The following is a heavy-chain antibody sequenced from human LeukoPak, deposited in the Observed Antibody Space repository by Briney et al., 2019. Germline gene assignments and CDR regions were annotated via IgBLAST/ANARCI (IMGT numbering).Heavy chain of an antibody. Sequence: PGGSLRLSCVASGFTFSNYWMVWVRQAPGEGLEWVANIRGDGSRQYYLDSVKGRFTISRDNAKNSLYLQMSSLRADDTAVYYCVRDANYHDGGNYYDVLDIWGQGTMVTVSS. CDR3: VRDANYHDGGNYYDVLDI. CDR2: IRGDGSRQ. V-gene: IGHV3-7*01. J-gene: IGHJ3*02. D-gene: IGHD3-22*01. CDR1: GFTFSNYW.